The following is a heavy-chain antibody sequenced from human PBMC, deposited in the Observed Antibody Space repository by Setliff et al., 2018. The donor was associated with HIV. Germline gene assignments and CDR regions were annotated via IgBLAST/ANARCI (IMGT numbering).Heavy chain of an antibody. CDR1: GGSTDSGSYY. CDR2: MYYSGST. J-gene: IGHJ4*02. CDR3: ARDRTPMASWVPDK. D-gene: IGHD1-1*01. Sequence: SETLSLTCTVSGGSTDSGSYYWAWIRQPPGKGLEWIGSMYYSGSTYYNPSLKSRVTISVDTSENQFSLKLSSVTAADTAVYYCARDRTPMASWVPDKWGQGTLVTVSS. V-gene: IGHV4-39*07.